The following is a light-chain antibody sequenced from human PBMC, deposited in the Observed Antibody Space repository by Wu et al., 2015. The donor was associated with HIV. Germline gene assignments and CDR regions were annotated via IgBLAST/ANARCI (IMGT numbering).Light chain of an antibody. CDR3: QQYGGSPT. V-gene: IGKV3-20*01. Sequence: EVVLTQSPGTLSLSPGERATLSCRASQSIANTYLDWYQQKPGQPPRLLIYGASSRATGIPDRFSGSGSGTDFTLTISRLEPEDFAVYFCQQYGGSPTFGQGTKLEIK. J-gene: IGKJ2*01. CDR2: GAS. CDR1: QSIANTY.